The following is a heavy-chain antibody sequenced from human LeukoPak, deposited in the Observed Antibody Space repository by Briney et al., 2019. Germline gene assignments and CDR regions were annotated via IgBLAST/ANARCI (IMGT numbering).Heavy chain of an antibody. V-gene: IGHV3-53*04. CDR2: IYSGGST. CDR3: ARGRTVVVITD. D-gene: IGHD3-22*01. CDR1: GFTFSGFA. J-gene: IGHJ4*02. Sequence: PGGSLRLSCAASGFTFSGFAMSWVRRTPGKGLEWVSVIYSGGSTYYADSVKGRFTISRHNSKNTLYLQMNSLRAEDTAVYYCARGRTVVVITDWGQGTLVTVSS.